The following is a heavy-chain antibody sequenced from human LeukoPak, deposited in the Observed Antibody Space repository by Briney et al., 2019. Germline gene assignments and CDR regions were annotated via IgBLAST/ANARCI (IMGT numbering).Heavy chain of an antibody. V-gene: IGHV3-11*04. CDR3: ARDAVRYDSSGYYYY. D-gene: IGHD3-22*01. J-gene: IGHJ4*02. CDR1: GFTFSDYY. Sequence: GGSLRLSCAASGFTFSDYYMSWIRQAPGKGLEWVAYINSSGSTIYYADSVKGRFTISRDNAKNSMYLQMNSLRAEDTAVYYCARDAVRYDSSGYYYYWGQGTLVTVSS. CDR2: INSSGSTI.